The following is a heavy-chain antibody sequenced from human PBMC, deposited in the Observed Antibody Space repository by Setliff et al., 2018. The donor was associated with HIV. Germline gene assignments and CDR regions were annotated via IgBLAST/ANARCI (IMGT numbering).Heavy chain of an antibody. CDR1: GGSISEYY. D-gene: IGHD5-18*01. CDR2: IDYSGST. V-gene: IGHV4-59*08. J-gene: IGHJ4*02. Sequence: SETLSLTCTVSGGSISEYYWSWIRQPPGKGLEWIGYIDYSGSTNYNASLKSRLTMSIDTSKSQFSLKLSSVTAADTAVYYCARRPMDTYYFDYWGQGTLVTSPQ. CDR3: ARRPMDTYYFDY.